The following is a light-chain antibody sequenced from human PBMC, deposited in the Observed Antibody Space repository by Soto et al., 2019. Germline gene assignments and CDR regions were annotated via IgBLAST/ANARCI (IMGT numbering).Light chain of an antibody. CDR2: DVI. Sequence: QSALTQPASVSGSPGQSITISCTGTSSDVGAYNYVSWYQQHPGKVPKLIIYDVINRPSGVSSRFSGSQSVNTASLTISGPQAEDEADYYCTSYTSSVTLVFGGGAKLTVL. V-gene: IGLV2-14*01. CDR1: SSDVGAYNY. CDR3: TSYTSSVTLV. J-gene: IGLJ3*02.